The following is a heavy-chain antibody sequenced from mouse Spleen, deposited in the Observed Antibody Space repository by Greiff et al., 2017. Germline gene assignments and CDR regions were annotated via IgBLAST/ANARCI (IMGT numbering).Heavy chain of an antibody. CDR2: ISSGGGNT. CDR1: GFTFSSYA. Sequence: EVKLVESGGGLVKLGGSLKLSCAASGFTFSSYAMSWVRQTPEKRLEWVATISSGGGNTYYPDSVKGRFTISRDNAKNTLYLQMSSLKSEDTAMYYCARLYDGYYGSWFAYWGQGTLVTVSA. CDR3: ARLYDGYYGSWFAY. J-gene: IGHJ3*01. D-gene: IGHD2-3*01. V-gene: IGHV5-9*04.